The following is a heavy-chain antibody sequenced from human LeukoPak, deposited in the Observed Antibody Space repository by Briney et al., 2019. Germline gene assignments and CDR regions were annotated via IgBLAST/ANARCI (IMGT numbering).Heavy chain of an antibody. CDR2: ISSSSSYI. J-gene: IGHJ4*02. CDR1: GFTFSAYY. D-gene: IGHD2-2*01. Sequence: PGGSLRLSCAASGFTFSAYYMYWIRQAPGKGLEWVSSISSSSSYIYYADSVKGRFTISRDNAKNSLYLQMNSLRAEDTAVYYCARGVRGWYAAAYWGQGTLVTVSS. CDR3: ARGVRGWYAAAY. V-gene: IGHV3-21*01.